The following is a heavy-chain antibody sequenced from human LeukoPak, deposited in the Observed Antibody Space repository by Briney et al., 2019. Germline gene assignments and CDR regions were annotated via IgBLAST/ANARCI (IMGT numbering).Heavy chain of an antibody. CDR3: ARHRSALESFHH. CDR2: IHYSGAT. V-gene: IGHV4-59*08. CDR1: GDSISGYF. J-gene: IGHJ1*01. Sequence: SETLSLTCTVSGDSISGYFWSWSRQTPGQGLEWIGYIHYSGATNYNPSLKSRVTMSVDTSKDQFSLKLSSVNAADTAMYYCARHRSALESFHHWGQGTLVTVAS. D-gene: IGHD3-3*01.